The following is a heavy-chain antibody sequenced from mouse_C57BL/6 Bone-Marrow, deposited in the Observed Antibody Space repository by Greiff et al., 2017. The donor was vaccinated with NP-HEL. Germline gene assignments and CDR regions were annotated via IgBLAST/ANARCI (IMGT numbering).Heavy chain of an antibody. CDR2: ISSGGSYT. Sequence: DVMLVESGGDLVKPGGSLKLSCAASGFTFSSYGMSWVRQTPDKRLEWVATISSGGSYTYYPDSVKGRFTISRDNAKNTLYLQMSSLKSEDTAMYYCARLGPYFDYWGQGTTLTVSS. J-gene: IGHJ2*01. CDR3: ARLGPYFDY. CDR1: GFTFSSYG. V-gene: IGHV5-6*02.